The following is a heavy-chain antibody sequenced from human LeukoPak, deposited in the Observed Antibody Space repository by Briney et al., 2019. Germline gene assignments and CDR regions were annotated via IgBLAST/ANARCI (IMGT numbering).Heavy chain of an antibody. D-gene: IGHD3-22*01. Sequence: PGGSLRLSCAASGFTFSSYGMHWVRQAPGKGLEWVAVISYDGSNKYYADSVKGRFTISRDNSKNTLYLQMNSLRAEDTAVYYCAKVEFYYSSGYLGPLDYWGQGTLVTVSS. CDR2: ISYDGSNK. CDR1: GFTFSSYG. CDR3: AKVEFYYSSGYLGPLDY. V-gene: IGHV3-30*18. J-gene: IGHJ4*02.